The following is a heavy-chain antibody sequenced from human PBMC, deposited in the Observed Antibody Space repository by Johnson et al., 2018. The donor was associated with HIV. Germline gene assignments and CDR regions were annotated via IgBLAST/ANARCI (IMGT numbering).Heavy chain of an antibody. J-gene: IGHJ3*02. CDR1: GFTFDDYG. D-gene: IGHD5-12*01. V-gene: IGHV3-30*03. Sequence: QVQLVESGGGLVQPGRSLRLSCAASGFTFDDYGMSWVRQAPGKGLEWVAVISYDGSNKYYADSVKGRFTISRDNSKNTMYLQMNSLRAEDTAVYYCARGGYSGYDAFDIWGQGTMVTVSS. CDR3: ARGGYSGYDAFDI. CDR2: ISYDGSNK.